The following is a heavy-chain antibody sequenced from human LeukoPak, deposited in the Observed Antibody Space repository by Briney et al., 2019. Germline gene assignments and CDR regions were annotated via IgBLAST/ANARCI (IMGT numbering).Heavy chain of an antibody. D-gene: IGHD5-18*01. Sequence: SETLSLTCTVSGGSISSYYWSWIRQPPGKGLEWIGYIYYSGSTNYNPSLKSRVTISVDTSKNQFSLKLSSVTAADTAVYYCAKEGTAMVSSSFDYWGQGTLVTVSS. CDR1: GGSISSYY. V-gene: IGHV4-59*12. CDR3: AKEGTAMVSSSFDY. CDR2: IYYSGST. J-gene: IGHJ4*02.